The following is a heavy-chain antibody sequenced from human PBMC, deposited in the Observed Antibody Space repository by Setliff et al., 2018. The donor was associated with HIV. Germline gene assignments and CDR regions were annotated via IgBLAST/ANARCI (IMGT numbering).Heavy chain of an antibody. CDR3: ARATFYCRGGRCYSSFFDS. CDR2: IIPMYGSV. D-gene: IGHD2-15*01. Sequence: SVKVSCKASGGTFSSQAINWVRQAPGQGLEWMGGIIPMYGSVDYAQKFQGRVTITTDGSTSTAYMELSRLRSEDTAAYYCARATFYCRGGRCYSSFFDSWGQGTLVTVSS. CDR1: GGTFSSQA. J-gene: IGHJ4*02. V-gene: IGHV1-69*05.